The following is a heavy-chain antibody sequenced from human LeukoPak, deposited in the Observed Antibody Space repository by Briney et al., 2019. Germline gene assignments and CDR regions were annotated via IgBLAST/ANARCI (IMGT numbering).Heavy chain of an antibody. CDR3: ARHPYDILTGPSFDY. CDR1: GFTFSSDW. CDR2: INRDGRST. V-gene: IGHV3-74*01. J-gene: IGHJ4*02. Sequence: GGPLRLSCAASGFTFSSDWMRWVRQAPGKGLVWVSRINRDGRSTTYADSVKGRFTISRDNAKNTLYLQMNSLRAEDTAVYYCARHPYDILTGPSFDYWGQGTLVTVSS. D-gene: IGHD3-9*01.